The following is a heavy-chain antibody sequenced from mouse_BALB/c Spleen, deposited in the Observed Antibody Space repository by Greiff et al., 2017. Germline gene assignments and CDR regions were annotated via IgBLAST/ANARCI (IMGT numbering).Heavy chain of an antibody. Sequence: QVQLQQSGAELARPGASVKMSCKASGYTFTSYTMHWVKQRPGQGLEWIGYINPSSGYTNYNQKFKDKATLTADKSSSTAYMQLSSLTSEDSAIYYCARRVGYDEGYYYAMDYWGQGTSVTVSS. CDR2: INPSSGYT. J-gene: IGHJ4*01. CDR3: ARRVGYDEGYYYAMDY. D-gene: IGHD2-2*01. V-gene: IGHV1-4*01. CDR1: GYTFTSYT.